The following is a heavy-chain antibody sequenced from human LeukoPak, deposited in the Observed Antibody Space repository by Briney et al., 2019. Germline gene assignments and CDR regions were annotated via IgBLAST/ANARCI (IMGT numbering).Heavy chain of an antibody. J-gene: IGHJ6*03. CDR3: ARGRRMTSAKYYDYYYMDV. V-gene: IGHV4-39*07. CDR2: IYYSGST. D-gene: IGHD4-17*01. CDR1: GGSISSSSYY. Sequence: SETLSLTCTVSGGSISSSSYYWGWIRQPPGKGLEGIGSIYYSGSTYYNPSLKSRVTISVDTSKNQFSLKLSSVTAADQAVYYCARGRRMTSAKYYDYYYMDVWGKGTTLTVSS.